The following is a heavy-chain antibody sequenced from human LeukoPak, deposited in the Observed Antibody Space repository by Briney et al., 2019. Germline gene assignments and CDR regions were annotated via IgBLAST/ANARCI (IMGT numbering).Heavy chain of an antibody. J-gene: IGHJ4*02. CDR2: ISAYNGNT. V-gene: IGHV1-18*01. D-gene: IGHD2-2*02. CDR1: GHTFTSYG. CDR3: ARDLRCSSTSCYTDGDGY. Sequence: GASVKVSCKASGHTFTSYGISWVRQAPGQGLEWMGWISAYNGNTNYAQKLQGRVTMTTDTSTSTAYMELSSLRSEDTAVYYCARDLRCSSTSCYTDGDGYWGQGTLVTVSS.